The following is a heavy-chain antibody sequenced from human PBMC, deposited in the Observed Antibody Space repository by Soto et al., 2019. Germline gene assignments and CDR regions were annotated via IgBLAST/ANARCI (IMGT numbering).Heavy chain of an antibody. CDR3: ARAYTGSYFDY. V-gene: IGHV4-61*01. D-gene: IGHD1-26*01. J-gene: IGHJ4*02. CDR1: GGSLSSGFYY. CDR2: IYYSGST. Sequence: XTLSLPCTVSGGSLSSGFYYWSCIRQPPGKGLEWIGYIYYSGSTNYNPSLKIRFTISLDTSKNQFSLKMSSFTAAYTAVYYCARAYTGSYFDYWGQGTLGTVSS.